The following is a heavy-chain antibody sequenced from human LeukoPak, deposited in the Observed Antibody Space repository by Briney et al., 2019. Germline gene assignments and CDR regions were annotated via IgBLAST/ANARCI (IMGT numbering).Heavy chain of an antibody. D-gene: IGHD1-26*01. V-gene: IGHV3-30*01. Sequence: GGSLRLSCAASGFTFSTYGLHWVRQAPGKGLEWVAVISFDGSDKFYADSVKGRFSISRDNFKNTLYLQINSLRVEDTAVYYCARDSDHMSGKYPFYFDYWGQGNLVTVSS. CDR2: ISFDGSDK. CDR3: ARDSDHMSGKYPFYFDY. J-gene: IGHJ4*02. CDR1: GFTFSTYG.